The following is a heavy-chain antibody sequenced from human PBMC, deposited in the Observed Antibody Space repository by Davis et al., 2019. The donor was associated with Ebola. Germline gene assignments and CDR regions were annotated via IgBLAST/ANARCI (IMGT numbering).Heavy chain of an antibody. J-gene: IGHJ4*02. D-gene: IGHD5-18*01. CDR3: ATGQWRLWLIY. CDR1: GYTFTSYA. V-gene: IGHV1-3*01. Sequence: AASVKVSCKASGYTFTSYAMHWVRQAPGQKFEWMGWINAGNGNTKYSQKFQGRVTMTRDTSTSTVYMELSSLRSEDTAVYYCATGQWRLWLIYWGKGTLVTVSS. CDR2: INAGNGNT.